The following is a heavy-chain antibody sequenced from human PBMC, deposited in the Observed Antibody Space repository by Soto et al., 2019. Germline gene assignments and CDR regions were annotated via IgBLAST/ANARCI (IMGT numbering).Heavy chain of an antibody. CDR2: IIPIIGII. CDR1: GGTFSTYT. V-gene: IGHV1-69*04. CDR3: AREGVAPYYYYGMAV. J-gene: IGHJ6*02. Sequence: SVKVSCKASGGTFSTYTITWVRQAPGQGLEWMGRIIPIIGIINYAQKFQGRVTMTTDTSTSTVHMEVRSLRSDDTAVYYCAREGVAPYYYYGMAVWGQGTPVTVSS. D-gene: IGHD5-12*01.